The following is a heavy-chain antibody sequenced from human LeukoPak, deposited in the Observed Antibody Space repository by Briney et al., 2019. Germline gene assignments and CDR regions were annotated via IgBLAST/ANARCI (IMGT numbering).Heavy chain of an antibody. V-gene: IGHV4-34*01. D-gene: IGHD3-22*01. CDR1: GGSFSGYY. CDR3: ARAYYDSSGYIDY. CDR2: INHSGST. Sequence: PSETLSLTCAVYGGSFSGYYWSWIRQPPWKGLEWIGEINHSGSTNYNPSLKSRVTISVDTSKNQFSLKLSSVTAADTAVYYCARAYYDSSGYIDYWGQGTLVTVSS. J-gene: IGHJ4*02.